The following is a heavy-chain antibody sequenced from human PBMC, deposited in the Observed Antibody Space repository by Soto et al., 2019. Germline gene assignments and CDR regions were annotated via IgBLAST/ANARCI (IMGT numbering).Heavy chain of an antibody. V-gene: IGHV1-3*01. CDR1: GYTFTSYA. Sequence: ASVKVSCKASGYTFTSYAMHWVRQAPGQRLEWMGWINAGNGNTKYSQKFQGRVTITRDTSASTAYMELSSLRSEDTAVYYCARKRYYYGSGSKDYGMDVWGQGTRVTVSS. CDR3: ARKRYYYGSGSKDYGMDV. D-gene: IGHD3-10*01. CDR2: INAGNGNT. J-gene: IGHJ6*02.